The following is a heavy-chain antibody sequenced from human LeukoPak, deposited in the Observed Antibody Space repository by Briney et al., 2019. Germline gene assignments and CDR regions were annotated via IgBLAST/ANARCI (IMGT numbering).Heavy chain of an antibody. CDR1: GFSFSAHG. Sequence: PGGSLRLSCGASGFSFSAHGMHWVRQAPGKGLEWVAVIWYDGSNKDYADSVKGRFTIARDNSHNTLYLQMNSLRAEDTAVYYCARDGGFSSGYYIDYWGQGTLVTVSS. J-gene: IGHJ4*02. V-gene: IGHV3-33*01. CDR2: IWYDGSNK. D-gene: IGHD3-22*01. CDR3: ARDGGFSSGYYIDY.